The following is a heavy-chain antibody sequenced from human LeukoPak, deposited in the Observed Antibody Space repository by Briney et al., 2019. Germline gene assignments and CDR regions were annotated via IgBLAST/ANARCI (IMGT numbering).Heavy chain of an antibody. J-gene: IGHJ4*02. D-gene: IGHD6-13*01. Sequence: PGGSLRLSCAASGFTFSSYEMNWVRQAPGKGLEWVSYISSSGSTIYYADSVKGRFTISRDNAKNSLYLQMNSLRAEDTAVYYCARFPGIRYFDYWGQGTLVPVSS. CDR1: GFTFSSYE. V-gene: IGHV3-48*03. CDR3: ARFPGIRYFDY. CDR2: ISSSGSTI.